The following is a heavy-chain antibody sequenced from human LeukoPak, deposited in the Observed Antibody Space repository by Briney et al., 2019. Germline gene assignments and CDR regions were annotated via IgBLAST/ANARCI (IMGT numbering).Heavy chain of an antibody. CDR2: IIPIFGTA. Sequence: SVKVSCKASGGTFSSYAISWVRQAPGQGLEWMGGIIPIFGTANYAQKFQGRVTITTDESTSTAYMELSSLRSEDTAVYYCAKVYSSSWTLTDWGQGTLVTVSS. V-gene: IGHV1-69*05. J-gene: IGHJ4*02. D-gene: IGHD6-13*01. CDR3: AKVYSSSWTLTD. CDR1: GGTFSSYA.